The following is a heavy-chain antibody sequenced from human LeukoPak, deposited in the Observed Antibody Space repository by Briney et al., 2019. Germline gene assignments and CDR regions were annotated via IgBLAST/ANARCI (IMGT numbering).Heavy chain of an antibody. V-gene: IGHV3-23*01. Sequence: GGSLRLSCAASGFTFSISAMSWVRQAPGKGLEWVSGISDSGGSTFYADSVKGRFTISRDNSKNILYLQMNSLRADDTAVYYCAKMVRTTVTDDYWGQGTLVTVSS. CDR2: ISDSGGST. CDR3: AKMVRTTVTDDY. CDR1: GFTFSISA. D-gene: IGHD4-17*01. J-gene: IGHJ4*02.